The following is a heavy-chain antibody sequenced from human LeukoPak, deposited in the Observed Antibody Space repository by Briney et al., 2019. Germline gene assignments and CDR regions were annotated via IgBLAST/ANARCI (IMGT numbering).Heavy chain of an antibody. CDR3: ASGLPAAAPALFDY. CDR2: IYYSGST. D-gene: IGHD2-2*01. V-gene: IGHV4-59*01. CDR1: GGSISSYY. J-gene: IGHJ4*02. Sequence: PSETLSLTRTVSGGSISSYYWSWIRQPPGKGLEWIGYIYYSGSTNYNPSLKSRVTISVDTSKNQFSLKLSSVTAADTAVYYCASGLPAAAPALFDYWGQGTLVTVSS.